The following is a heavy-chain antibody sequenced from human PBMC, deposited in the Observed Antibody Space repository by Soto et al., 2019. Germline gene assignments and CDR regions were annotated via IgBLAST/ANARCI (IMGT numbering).Heavy chain of an antibody. J-gene: IGHJ4*02. V-gene: IGHV1-69*02. CDR2: IIPILGIA. CDR3: AGWGSTNGAYVY. Sequence: QVQLVQSGAEVKKPGSSVKVSCKASGGTFSSYTISWVRQAPGQGLEWMGRIIPILGIANYAQKFQGRVTITADKPTSTADMELSSLSSEDTDVYYCAGWGSTNGAYVYWGQGALVTVSS. CDR1: GGTFSSYT. D-gene: IGHD4-17*01.